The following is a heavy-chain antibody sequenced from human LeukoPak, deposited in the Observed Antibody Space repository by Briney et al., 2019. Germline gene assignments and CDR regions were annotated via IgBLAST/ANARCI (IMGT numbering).Heavy chain of an antibody. V-gene: IGHV3-53*01. Sequence: GGSLRLSCAASGFTVSSNYMSWVRQAPGKGLEWVSVIYSGGSTYYADSVKGRFTISRDNSKNTLYLQKNSLRAEDTAVYYCARVGDDSSGYYYPFDYWGQGTLVTVSS. CDR2: IYSGGST. J-gene: IGHJ4*02. CDR3: ARVGDDSSGYYYPFDY. CDR1: GFTVSSNY. D-gene: IGHD3-22*01.